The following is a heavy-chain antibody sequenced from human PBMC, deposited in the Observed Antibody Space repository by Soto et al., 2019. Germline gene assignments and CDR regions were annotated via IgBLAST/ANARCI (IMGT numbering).Heavy chain of an antibody. CDR2: INHSGST. CDR1: VGSFSGYY. Sequence: ASETLSLTCAVYVGSFSGYYWSWIRQPPGKGLEWIGEINHSGSTNYNPSLKSRVTISVDTSKNQFSLKLSSVTAADTGVYSCARVEQWLYIAKYWGLGTLVTVSS. J-gene: IGHJ4*02. V-gene: IGHV4-34*01. D-gene: IGHD6-19*01. CDR3: ARVEQWLYIAKY.